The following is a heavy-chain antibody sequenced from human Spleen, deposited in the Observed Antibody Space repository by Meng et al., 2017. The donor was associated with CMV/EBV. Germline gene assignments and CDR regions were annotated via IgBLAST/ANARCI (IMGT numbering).Heavy chain of an antibody. V-gene: IGHV4-39*07. Sequence: SETLSLTCTVSGGSISGTSYYWGWIRQSPGEGLEWIGSIHYGGSAYYNPSLRSRVSVSVDPSKNQFSLKLSSVTAADMAVYYCARDNRINMGVVLTNYFDYWGLGTLVTVSS. CDR3: ARDNRINMGVVLTNYFDY. J-gene: IGHJ4*02. CDR2: IHYGGSA. CDR1: GGSISGTSYY. D-gene: IGHD3-22*01.